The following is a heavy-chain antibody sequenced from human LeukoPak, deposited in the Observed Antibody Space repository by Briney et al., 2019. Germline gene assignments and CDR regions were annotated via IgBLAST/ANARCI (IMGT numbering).Heavy chain of an antibody. V-gene: IGHV3-43*02. J-gene: IGHJ3*01. CDR2: ITGDGGGT. Sequence: GGSLRLSCAASGFMSDHYAMHWVRQAPGKGLEWLSLITGDGGGTFYTDSVKGRFTIFRDNSKNSLYLQMNGLSIEDTALYYCVKENDAFDLWGQGTMVTV. CDR3: VKENDAFDL. CDR1: GFMSDHYA.